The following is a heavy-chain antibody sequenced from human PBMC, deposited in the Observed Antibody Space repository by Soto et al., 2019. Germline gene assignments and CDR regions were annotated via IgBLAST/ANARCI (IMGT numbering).Heavy chain of an antibody. CDR2: VNHSGTT. CDR3: ARGIGYCSSINCYSSRRLRFDS. V-gene: IGHV4-34*01. D-gene: IGHD2-2*01. Sequence: QVQLQQWGAGLLKPSETLSLTCAVYGGSFRGYYWTWIRQSPEKGLEWIGEVNHSGTTYYNPSLKTRVTISGHAPKNQFSRKMSSVTAADTAVYYWARGIGYCSSINCYSSRRLRFDSWGQGTLVTVSS. CDR1: GGSFRGYY. J-gene: IGHJ4*02.